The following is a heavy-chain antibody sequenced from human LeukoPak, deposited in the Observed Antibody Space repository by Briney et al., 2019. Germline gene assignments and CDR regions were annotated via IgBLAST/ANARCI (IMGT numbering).Heavy chain of an antibody. CDR3: ARDSYVDSEAVRWFDP. CDR2: IYRGGPT. Sequence: GGSLRLSRAASGLTVSSNYMSWVRQAPGKGLEWVSVIYRGGPTYYADSVKGRFTISRDNSKNTLYLQMNSLRDEGTAVYYCARDSYVDSEAVRWFDPWGQGTLVTVSP. CDR1: GLTVSSNY. V-gene: IGHV3-66*01. J-gene: IGHJ5*02. D-gene: IGHD4-17*01.